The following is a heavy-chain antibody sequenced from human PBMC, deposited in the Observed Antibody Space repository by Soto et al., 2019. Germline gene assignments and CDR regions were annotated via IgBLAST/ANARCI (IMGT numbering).Heavy chain of an antibody. CDR2: ILHDGNNK. V-gene: IGHV3-30-3*01. D-gene: IGHD3-10*01. CDR3: ARDDEDGSYCDLGY. CDR1: GFTFSNYI. J-gene: IGHJ4*02. Sequence: QVQLVESGGGVVQPGRSLRLSCAASGFTFSNYIMHWFRQAPGKGLEWVADILHDGNNKYYADSVKGRFTISRDNSKNTLYLQMNSLRAEDTAVYYCARDDEDGSYCDLGYWGQGTLVTVSS.